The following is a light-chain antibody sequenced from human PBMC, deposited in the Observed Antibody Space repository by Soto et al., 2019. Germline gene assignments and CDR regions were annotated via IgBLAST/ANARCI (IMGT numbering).Light chain of an antibody. Sequence: QSVLTQPPSASGTARQRVTNSCSGSSSNIGSNTVNWYQQLPGTAPKLLIYSNNQRPSGVPDRFSGSKSGTSASLAISGLQSEDEADYYCAAWDDSLNGVVFGGGTKLTVL. V-gene: IGLV1-44*01. CDR2: SNN. J-gene: IGLJ2*01. CDR1: SSNIGSNT. CDR3: AAWDDSLNGVV.